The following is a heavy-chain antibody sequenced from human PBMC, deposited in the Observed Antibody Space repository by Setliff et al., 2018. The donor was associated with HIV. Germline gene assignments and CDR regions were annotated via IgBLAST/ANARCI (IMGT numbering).Heavy chain of an antibody. CDR1: GGSISSGSYY. Sequence: SETLSLTCTVSGGSISSGSYYWSWIRQHPGKGLEWIGYIYYSGSTNYNPSLKRRVTISADTSKNQFSLKLTSVTAADTAVYYCARGERYSSSWYEGDNGFDPWGQGTLVTVSS. CDR3: ARGERYSSSWYEGDNGFDP. CDR2: IYYSGST. J-gene: IGHJ5*02. D-gene: IGHD6-13*01. V-gene: IGHV4-31*03.